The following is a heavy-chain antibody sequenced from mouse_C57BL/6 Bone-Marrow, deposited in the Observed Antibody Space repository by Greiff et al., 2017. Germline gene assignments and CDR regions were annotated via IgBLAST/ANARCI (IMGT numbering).Heavy chain of an antibody. V-gene: IGHV1-58*01. CDR1: GYTFTSYG. Sequence: VQLQQSGAELVRPGSSVKMSCKTSGYTFTSYGINWVKQRPGQGLEWIGYIYLGNGYTEYNEKFKGKATLTSDTSSSTAYMQLSSLTSEDSAFYFCARSGYDYDGDAMDYGGQGTSVTVSS. CDR3: ARSGYDYDGDAMDY. J-gene: IGHJ4*01. CDR2: IYLGNGYT. D-gene: IGHD2-4*01.